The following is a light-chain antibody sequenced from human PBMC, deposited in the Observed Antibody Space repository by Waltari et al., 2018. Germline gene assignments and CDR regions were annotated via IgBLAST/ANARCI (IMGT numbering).Light chain of an antibody. CDR3: QAADTSGMSWV. V-gene: IGLV3-25*03. CDR2: KDN. Sequence: SYELTQPPSVSVSPRQTARNTCSGDALTTPYVYWYQQKPGQAPVLVIYKDNERHAGLPERLSGTSSGTTGTLTISGVQAEDEADYHCQAADTSGMSWVFGGGTKLTVL. CDR1: ALTTPY. J-gene: IGLJ3*02.